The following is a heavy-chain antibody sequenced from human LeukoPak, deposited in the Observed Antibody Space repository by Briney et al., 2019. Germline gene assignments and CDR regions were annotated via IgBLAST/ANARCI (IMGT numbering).Heavy chain of an antibody. CDR3: AKRGVVIRVILVGFHKEAYYFDS. Sequence: GGSLRLSCAVSGITLSNYGMSWVRQAPGKGLEWVAGITGSGGSTNYADSVKGRFTTSRDNAKNTLYLQMNSLRAEDTAVYFCAKRGVVIRVILVGFHKEAYYFDSWGQGALVTVSS. D-gene: IGHD3-10*01. CDR1: GITLSNYG. CDR2: ITGSGGST. J-gene: IGHJ4*02. V-gene: IGHV3-23*01.